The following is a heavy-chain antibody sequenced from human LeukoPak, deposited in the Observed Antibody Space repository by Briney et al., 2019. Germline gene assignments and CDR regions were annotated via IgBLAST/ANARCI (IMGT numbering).Heavy chain of an antibody. CDR1: GFTFSSYA. CDR2: ISGSGGST. Sequence: GGSLRLSCAASGFTFSSYAMSWVRQAPGKGLEWVSAISGSGGSTYYADSVKGRFTISRDNSKNTLYLQMNSLRAEDTAVYYCAKDLRGAVLIRVRDAFDIWGQGTMVTVSS. CDR3: AKDLRGAVLIRVRDAFDI. D-gene: IGHD3-10*01. V-gene: IGHV3-23*01. J-gene: IGHJ3*02.